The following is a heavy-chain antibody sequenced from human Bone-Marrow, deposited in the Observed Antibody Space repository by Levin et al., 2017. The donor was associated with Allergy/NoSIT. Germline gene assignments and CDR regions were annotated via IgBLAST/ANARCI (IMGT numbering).Heavy chain of an antibody. CDR2: ITSSANTM. J-gene: IGHJ6*02. CDR3: ARRPYSDILTGKRNGGVDV. D-gene: IGHD3-9*01. CDR1: GFTLSDYY. V-gene: IGHV3-11*01. Sequence: GGSLRLSCVGFGFTLSDYYMAWIRQAPGKGLEWLSYITSSANTMHYADSVKGRVTIFRDDAKNSLYLQIHSLRAEDTAVYYCARRPYSDILTGKRNGGVDVWGQGTTVTVS.